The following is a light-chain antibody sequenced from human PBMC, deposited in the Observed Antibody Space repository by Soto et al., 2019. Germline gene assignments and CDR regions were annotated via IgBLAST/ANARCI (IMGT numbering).Light chain of an antibody. CDR2: GNS. CDR1: SSNIGAGYD. J-gene: IGLJ2*01. Sequence: QSVLTKPPSVSGAPGQRVTISCTGSSSNIGAGYDVHWYQQLPGTAPKLLIYGNSNRPSGVPDRFSGSKSGTSASLAITGLQAEDEADYYCQSYDSSLSVQVFGGGTKLTVL. CDR3: QSYDSSLSVQV. V-gene: IGLV1-40*01.